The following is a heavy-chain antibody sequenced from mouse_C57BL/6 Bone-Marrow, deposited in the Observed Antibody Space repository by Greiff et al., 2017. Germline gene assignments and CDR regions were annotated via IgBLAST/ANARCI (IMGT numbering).Heavy chain of an antibody. CDR1: GYTFTDYY. J-gene: IGHJ2*01. CDR3: ARDSYYFDS. V-gene: IGHV1-76*01. CDR2: IYPGSGNT. Sequence: VQLQQSGAELVRPGASVKMSCKASGYTFTDYYINWVKQRPGQGLEWIGRIYPGSGNTYYNEKFKGKATLTAEKSSSTAYMQLSSLTSEDSAVYFCARDSYYFDSWGQGTTLTVSS.